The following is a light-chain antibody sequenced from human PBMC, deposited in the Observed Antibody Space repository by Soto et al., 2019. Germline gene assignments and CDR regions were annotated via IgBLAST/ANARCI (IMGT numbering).Light chain of an antibody. CDR3: QQYGNAPWT. CDR2: GAS. V-gene: IGKV3-20*01. J-gene: IGKJ1*01. Sequence: GALYVNCGDRVSRSCRATRNISYSYFAWYQQKPDQAPNLLIYGASNRATGIPDRFSGSGSGTDFTLTISRLEPEDFAVYYWQQYGNAPWTFGQGTKVDI. CDR1: RNISYSY.